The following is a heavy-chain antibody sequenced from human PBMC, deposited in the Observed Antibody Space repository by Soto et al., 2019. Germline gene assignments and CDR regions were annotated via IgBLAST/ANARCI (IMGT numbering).Heavy chain of an antibody. CDR2: IDGVGAGT. Sequence: PGGSLRLSCAASGFTFTNYWMHWVRQVPGKGLVWVSRIDGVGAGTSYSDSVRGRFTISRDNAANMLYLQMNSLRAEDTAVYYCTTVFAYWGQGTLVTVSS. V-gene: IGHV3-74*01. CDR1: GFTFTNYW. CDR3: TTVFAY. J-gene: IGHJ4*02.